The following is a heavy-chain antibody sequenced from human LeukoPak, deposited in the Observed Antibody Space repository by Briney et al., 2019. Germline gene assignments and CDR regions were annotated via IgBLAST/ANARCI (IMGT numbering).Heavy chain of an antibody. V-gene: IGHV3-30*18. CDR3: AKDHRYYDFWSGRDDFDI. CDR1: GFTFSSYG. Sequence: GRSLRLSCAASGFTFSSYGMHWVRQAPGKGLEWVAVISYDGSNKYYADSVKGRFTISRDNSKNTLYLQMNSLRAEDTAVYYCAKDHRYYDFWSGRDDFDIWGQGTMVTVSS. CDR2: ISYDGSNK. J-gene: IGHJ3*02. D-gene: IGHD3-3*01.